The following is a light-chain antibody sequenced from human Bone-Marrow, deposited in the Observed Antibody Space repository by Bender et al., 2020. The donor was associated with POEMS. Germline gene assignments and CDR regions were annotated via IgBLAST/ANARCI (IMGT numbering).Light chain of an antibody. Sequence: QSVLTQPPSASGTPGQRVTISCSGGSSNIVAHAVNWYQHLPGTAPKLLIYSSHRRPSEVPDRFSGSMSGTSASLAISGLQSEDEADYYCAVWDDSLNGWVFGGGTKLTVL. CDR1: SSNIVAHA. V-gene: IGLV1-44*01. J-gene: IGLJ3*02. CDR3: AVWDDSLNGWV. CDR2: SSH.